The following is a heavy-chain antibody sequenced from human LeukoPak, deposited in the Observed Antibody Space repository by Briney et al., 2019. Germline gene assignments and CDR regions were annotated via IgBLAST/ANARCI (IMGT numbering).Heavy chain of an antibody. CDR2: IYHSGST. CDR3: AIVVVIGSFDY. D-gene: IGHD3-22*01. V-gene: IGHV4-38-2*02. J-gene: IGHJ4*02. Sequence: SETLSLTCTVSGYSISSGYYWGWIRQPPGKGLEWIGSIYHSGSTYYNPSLKSRVTISVDTSKNQFSLKLSSVTAADTAVYYCAIVVVIGSFDYWGQGTLVTVSS. CDR1: GYSISSGYY.